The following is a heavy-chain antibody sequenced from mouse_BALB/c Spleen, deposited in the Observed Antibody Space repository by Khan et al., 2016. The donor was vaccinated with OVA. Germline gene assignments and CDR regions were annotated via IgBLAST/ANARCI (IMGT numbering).Heavy chain of an antibody. Sequence: QVRLQQSGAELVKPGASVRLSCKASGYTFTSYYLYWVKQRPGHGLEWIGDINPSNGGTNFNENFKTKATLTVDKSSSTAYMQLSSLTSEDSAVYDCTRSGYGAFAYWGQGTLVTVAA. D-gene: IGHD1-1*02. J-gene: IGHJ3*01. V-gene: IGHV1S81*02. CDR3: TRSGYGAFAY. CDR1: GYTFTSYY. CDR2: INPSNGGT.